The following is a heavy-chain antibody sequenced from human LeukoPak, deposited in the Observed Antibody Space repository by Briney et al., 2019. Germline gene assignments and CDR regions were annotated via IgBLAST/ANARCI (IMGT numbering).Heavy chain of an antibody. CDR2: IYYSGST. CDR1: GGSISSYY. CDR3: ARDRGYSGYGGGYNWFDP. J-gene: IGHJ5*02. Sequence: SETLSLTCTVSGGSISSYYWSWIRQPPGKGLEWIGYIYYSGSTNYNPSLKSRVTISVDTSKNQFSLKLSSVTAADTAVYYCARDRGYSGYGGGYNWFDPWGQGSLVTVSS. V-gene: IGHV4-59*01. D-gene: IGHD5-12*01.